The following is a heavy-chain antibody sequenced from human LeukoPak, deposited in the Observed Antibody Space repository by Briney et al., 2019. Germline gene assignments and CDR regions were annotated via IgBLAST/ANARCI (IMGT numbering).Heavy chain of an antibody. J-gene: IGHJ6*03. Sequence: GGSLRLSCAASGFTFSSYWMSWVRQAPGKGLEWVAHIKQDGSEKYYVDSVKGRFTISRDNAKNSLYLQMNSLRAEDTAVYYCARDATMVPLYYYYYMDVWGKGTTVTVSS. V-gene: IGHV3-7*01. D-gene: IGHD3-10*01. CDR3: ARDATMVPLYYYYYMDV. CDR2: IKQDGSEK. CDR1: GFTFSSYW.